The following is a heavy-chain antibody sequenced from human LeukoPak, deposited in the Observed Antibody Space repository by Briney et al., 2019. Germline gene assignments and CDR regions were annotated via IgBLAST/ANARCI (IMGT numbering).Heavy chain of an antibody. V-gene: IGHV3-20*04. Sequence: GGSLRLSCAASGFSFDDYGMSWVRQVPAKGLEWVSGISWNGGRTAYAESVKGRFTISRDNAKNSLYLQMNSLRVEDTALYYCARHTAMSKYYYYGMDVWGQGTTVTASS. CDR2: ISWNGGRT. CDR1: GFSFDDYG. CDR3: ARHTAMSKYYYYGMDV. J-gene: IGHJ6*02. D-gene: IGHD5-18*01.